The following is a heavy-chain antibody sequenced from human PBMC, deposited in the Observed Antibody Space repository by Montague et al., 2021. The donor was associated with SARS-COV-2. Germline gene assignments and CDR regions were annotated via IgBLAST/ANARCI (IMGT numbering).Heavy chain of an antibody. Sequence: SETLSLTCTVSGGSISKYSWTWIRQPPGKGLEWIGYIYNSGSTNXNPSLTSRVTISVDTSKNQFSLKLSSVAAADTAVYYCARVGRGSSWYEGAFDIWGHGTMVTVSS. CDR2: IYNSGST. CDR3: ARVGRGSSWYEGAFDI. CDR1: GGSISKYS. D-gene: IGHD6-13*01. V-gene: IGHV4-59*01. J-gene: IGHJ3*02.